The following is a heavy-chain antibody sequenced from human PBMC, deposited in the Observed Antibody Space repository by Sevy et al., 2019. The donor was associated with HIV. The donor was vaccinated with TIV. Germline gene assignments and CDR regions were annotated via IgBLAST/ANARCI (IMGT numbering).Heavy chain of an antibody. CDR3: ARPRFLEWLSSAAFDI. D-gene: IGHD3-3*01. V-gene: IGHV3-30*04. CDR1: GFVFSSYA. CDR2: IAYDGSNK. J-gene: IGHJ3*02. Sequence: GESLKISCTASGFVFSSYAMHWVRQAPGKGLEWVAFIAYDGSNKNYADSVKGRFTLSRDNSKNTLYLQMNSLGAEDTAVYYFARPRFLEWLSSAAFDIWGQGTMVTVSS.